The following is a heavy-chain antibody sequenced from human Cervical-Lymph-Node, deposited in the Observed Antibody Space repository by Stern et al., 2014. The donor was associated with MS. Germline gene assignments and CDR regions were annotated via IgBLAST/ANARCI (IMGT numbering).Heavy chain of an antibody. CDR3: ARGGSESNWFDP. V-gene: IGHV4-34*01. J-gene: IGHJ5*02. CDR2: INHSGST. Sequence: QVQLQQWGAGLLKPSETLSLTCAVYGGSFSGYYWSWIRQPPGKGLEWIGEINHSGSTNYNPSLKRRVTILVDTSKNQFSLKLSSVTAADPAVYYCARGGSESNWFDPWGQGTLVTVSS. CDR1: GGSFSGYY.